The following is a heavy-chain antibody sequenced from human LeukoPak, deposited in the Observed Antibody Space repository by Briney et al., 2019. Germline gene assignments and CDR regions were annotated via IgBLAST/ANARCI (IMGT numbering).Heavy chain of an antibody. D-gene: IGHD3-22*01. V-gene: IGHV4-34*01. CDR2: INHSGST. CDR3: ARSSSGYFY. Sequence: SETLSLTCAVCGGSFSGYYWSWIRQPPGKGLEWIGEINHSGSTNYNPSLKSRVTISVDTSKNQFSLKLSSVTAADTAVYYCARSSSGYFYWGQGTLVTVSS. J-gene: IGHJ4*02. CDR1: GGSFSGYY.